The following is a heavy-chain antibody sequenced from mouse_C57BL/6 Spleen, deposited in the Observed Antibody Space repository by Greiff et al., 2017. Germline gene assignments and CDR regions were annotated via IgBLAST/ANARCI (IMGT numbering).Heavy chain of an antibody. J-gene: IGHJ2*01. CDR2: IYPGNSDT. Sequence: VQLQQSGTVLARPGASVKMSCKTSGYTFTSYWMHWVKQRPGQGLEWIGAIYPGNSDTSYNQKFKGKAKLTAVTSASTAYMELSSLTNEDSAVYYCTRDPSTGPYFDYWGQGTTLTVSS. D-gene: IGHD4-1*02. CDR1: GYTFTSYW. V-gene: IGHV1-5*01. CDR3: TRDPSTGPYFDY.